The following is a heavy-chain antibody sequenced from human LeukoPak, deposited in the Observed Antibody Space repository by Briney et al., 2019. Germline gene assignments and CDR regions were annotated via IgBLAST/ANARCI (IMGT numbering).Heavy chain of an antibody. CDR3: AKDETHYGSGGSCSAFDI. CDR2: LNSDGSST. D-gene: IGHD2-15*01. CDR1: GHTFSSYW. V-gene: IGHV3-74*01. J-gene: IGHJ3*02. Sequence: PGGSLRLSYAASGHTFSSYWMHWVRHAPGKGLVWVSRLNSDGSSTSYADSVKGRFNVSRDNSKNTLYLQMNGLRDADTAVYDCAKDETHYGSGGSCSAFDIWGQGTMVTVSS.